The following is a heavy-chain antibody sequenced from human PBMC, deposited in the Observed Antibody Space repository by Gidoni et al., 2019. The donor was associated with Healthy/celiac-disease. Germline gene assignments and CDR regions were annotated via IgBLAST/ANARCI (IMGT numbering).Heavy chain of an antibody. D-gene: IGHD6-19*01. CDR3: ARYSSGWSAFDY. CDR2: INAGNGNT. V-gene: IGHV1-3*01. CDR1: GYTFTSYP. J-gene: IGHJ4*02. Sequence: QVQLVQSGAEVKKPGDSVKVSCKASGYTFTSYPMHWGRQAPGQRLDWMGWINAGNGNTKYSQKFQVRVTITRDTSASPAYMELSSLRSEDTAVYYCARYSSGWSAFDYWGQGTLVTVSS.